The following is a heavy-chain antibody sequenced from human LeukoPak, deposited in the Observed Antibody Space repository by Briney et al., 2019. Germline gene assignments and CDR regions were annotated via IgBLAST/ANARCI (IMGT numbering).Heavy chain of an antibody. V-gene: IGHV3-64*01. CDR1: GFTFSSYA. Sequence: PGGSLRLSCAASGFTFSSYAMHWVRQAPGKGLEYVSAISSNGGSTYYANSVKGRFTISRDNSKNTLYLQMGSLRAEDMAVYYCARAGGYCSSTSCYTWFDPWGQGTLVTVSS. D-gene: IGHD2-2*02. J-gene: IGHJ5*02. CDR3: ARAGGYCSSTSCYTWFDP. CDR2: ISSNGGST.